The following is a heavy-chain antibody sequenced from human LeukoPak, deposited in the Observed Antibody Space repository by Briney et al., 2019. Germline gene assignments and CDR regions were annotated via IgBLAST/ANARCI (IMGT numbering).Heavy chain of an antibody. CDR1: GFTFSDYY. CDR3: ARDQLPLSSAFDI. CDR2: ISSSGSTI. Sequence: GGSLRLSCAASGFTFSDYYMSWIRQAPGKGLEWVSYISSSGSTIYYADSVKGRFTISRDNAKNPLYLQMNSLRAEDTAVYYCARDQLPLSSAFDIWGQGTMVTVSS. V-gene: IGHV3-11*04. D-gene: IGHD2-2*01. J-gene: IGHJ3*02.